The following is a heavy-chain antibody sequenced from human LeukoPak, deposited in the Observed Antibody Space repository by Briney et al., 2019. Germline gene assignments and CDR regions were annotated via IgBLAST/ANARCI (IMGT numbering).Heavy chain of an antibody. V-gene: IGHV4-61*02. CDR1: GDSISSGSYY. D-gene: IGHD2-2*03. CDR3: ARDLDI. Sequence: KSSETLSLTCTVSGDSISSGSYYWSWIRQPAGKGLEWIGRIYTSGSTNYNPSLKSRVTISVDTSKNQFSLKLSSVTAADTAVYYCARDLDIWGQGTLVTVSS. J-gene: IGHJ4*02. CDR2: IYTSGST.